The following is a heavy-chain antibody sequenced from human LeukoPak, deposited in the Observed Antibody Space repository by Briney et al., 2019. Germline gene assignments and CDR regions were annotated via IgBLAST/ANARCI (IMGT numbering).Heavy chain of an antibody. J-gene: IGHJ6*03. D-gene: IGHD5-12*01. CDR1: GFTFGDYA. Sequence: GGSLRLSCTASGFTFGDYAMSWFRQAPGKGLEWVGFIRSKAYGGTTEYAASVKGRFTISRDNAKNSLYLQMNSLRAEDTAVYYCARGLSGYDSQDKYYYYMDVWGEGTMVTVSS. CDR3: ARGLSGYDSQDKYYYYMDV. CDR2: IRSKAYGGTT. V-gene: IGHV3-49*03.